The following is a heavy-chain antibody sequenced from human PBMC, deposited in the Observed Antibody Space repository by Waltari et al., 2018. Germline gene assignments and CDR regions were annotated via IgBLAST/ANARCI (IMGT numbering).Heavy chain of an antibody. Sequence: QVQLQQWGAGLLKPSETLSLTCAVYGGSFSGYYWSWIRQPPGKGLEWIGEINHSGSTNYNPSLKSRVTISVDTSKNQFSLKLSSVTAADTAVYYCARESSSWRQITDVWGQGTTVTVSS. CDR1: GGSFSGYY. CDR3: ARESSSWRQITDV. V-gene: IGHV4-34*01. CDR2: INHSGST. J-gene: IGHJ6*02. D-gene: IGHD6-13*01.